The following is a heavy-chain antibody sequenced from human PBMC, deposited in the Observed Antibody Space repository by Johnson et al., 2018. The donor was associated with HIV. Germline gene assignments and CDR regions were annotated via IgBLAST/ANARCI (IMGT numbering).Heavy chain of an antibody. Sequence: QLVESGGSLVQPGGSLRLSCAASGFTFDDYTMHWVRQAPGKGLEWVSLISWDGGSTYYADSVKGRFTISRDNSKNSLYLQMNSLRTEDTALYYCAKDLIAAAAPPAFDIWGQGTMVTVSS. D-gene: IGHD6-13*01. J-gene: IGHJ3*02. CDR2: ISWDGGST. CDR3: AKDLIAAAAPPAFDI. V-gene: IGHV3-43*01. CDR1: GFTFDDYT.